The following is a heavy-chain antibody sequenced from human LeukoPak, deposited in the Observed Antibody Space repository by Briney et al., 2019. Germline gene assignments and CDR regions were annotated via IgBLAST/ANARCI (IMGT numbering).Heavy chain of an antibody. CDR1: GGSISSYY. CDR2: IYYSGST. D-gene: IGHD2-2*01. J-gene: IGHJ6*03. Sequence: PSETLPLTCTVSGGSISSYYWSWIRQPPGKGLEWIGYIYYSGSTNYNPSLKSRVTISVDTSKNQFSLKLSSVTAADTAVYYCARSPPMVVVVPAAMDVWGKGTTVTVSS. CDR3: ARSPPMVVVVPAAMDV. V-gene: IGHV4-59*01.